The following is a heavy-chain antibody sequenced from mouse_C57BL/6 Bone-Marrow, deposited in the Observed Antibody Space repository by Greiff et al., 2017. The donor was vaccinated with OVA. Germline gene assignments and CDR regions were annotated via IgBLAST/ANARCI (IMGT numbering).Heavy chain of an antibody. Sequence: EVQVVESGGGLVQPGESLKLSCESNEYEFPSHDMSWVRKTPEKRLELVAAINSDGGSTYYPDTMERRFIISRDNTKKPLYLQMSSLRSEDTALYYCERLDRNWYFDVWGTGTTVTVSS. CDR2: INSDGGST. J-gene: IGHJ1*03. CDR3: ERLDRNWYFDV. CDR1: EYEFPSHD. V-gene: IGHV5-2*01.